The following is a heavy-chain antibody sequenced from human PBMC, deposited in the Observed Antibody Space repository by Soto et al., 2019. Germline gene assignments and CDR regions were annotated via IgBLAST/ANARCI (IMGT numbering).Heavy chain of an antibody. D-gene: IGHD3-10*01. Sequence: GGSLRLSCAASGFTFSSYAMHWVRQAPGKGLEYVSAISSNGGSTYYANSVKGRFTISRDNSKNTLYLQMGSLRAEDMAVYYCASSYYGSGSYLSLSEGYYMDVWGKGTKVTVSS. CDR1: GFTFSSYA. V-gene: IGHV3-64*01. CDR3: ASSYYGSGSYLSLSEGYYMDV. CDR2: ISSNGGST. J-gene: IGHJ6*03.